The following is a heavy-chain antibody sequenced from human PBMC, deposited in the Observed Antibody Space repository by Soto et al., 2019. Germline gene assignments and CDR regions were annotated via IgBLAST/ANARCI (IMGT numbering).Heavy chain of an antibody. D-gene: IGHD3-10*01. Sequence: QVQLVQSGAEVKKPGSSVKVACKASGGTFSSYAISWVRQAPGQGLEWMGGIIPIFGTANYAQKFQGRVTVTADESTSTAYRELSSLRSEDTAVYYCARGGFGELLRYYFAYWGQGTLVTVSS. CDR1: GGTFSSYA. J-gene: IGHJ4*02. V-gene: IGHV1-69*01. CDR3: ARGGFGELLRYYFAY. CDR2: IIPIFGTA.